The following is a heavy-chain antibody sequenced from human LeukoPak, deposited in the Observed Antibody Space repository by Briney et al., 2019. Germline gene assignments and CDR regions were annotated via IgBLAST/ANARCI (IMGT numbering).Heavy chain of an antibody. V-gene: IGHV3-33*01. Sequence: GGSLRLSCVVSGFTFSSYCMHWVRQAPGKGLEWVGLIWYDGSNKYYAASVKGRFTISRDTSKNTLYLQMNSLGADDTAVYYCARDVLSSYDTGGGYFDYWGQGTLVTVSS. CDR3: ARDVLSSYDTGGGYFDY. CDR1: GFTFSSYC. D-gene: IGHD3-22*01. J-gene: IGHJ4*02. CDR2: IWYDGSNK.